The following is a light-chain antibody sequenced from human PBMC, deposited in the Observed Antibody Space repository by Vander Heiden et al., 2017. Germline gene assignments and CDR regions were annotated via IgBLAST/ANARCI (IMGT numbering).Light chain of an antibody. CDR1: QSISSY. CDR3: QQRDSTPQT. V-gene: IGKV1-39*01. J-gene: IGKJ1*01. CDR2: AAS. Sequence: DIQMTQSPSSLSASVGDRVTITCRASQSISSYLNWYQQKPRKAPKLLIYAASSLQSGVPSRFSGSGSGTDFTLTISRLQPEDFATYYCQQRDSTPQTFGQGTKVEIK.